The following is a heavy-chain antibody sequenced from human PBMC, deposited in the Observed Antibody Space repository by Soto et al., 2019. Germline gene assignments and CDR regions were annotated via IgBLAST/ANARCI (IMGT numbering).Heavy chain of an antibody. V-gene: IGHV4-59*01. D-gene: IGHD2-21*02. CDR2: VYYGGIT. Sequence: SETLSLTCAVYGGSFSGYYWTWIRQPPGEELEWIGFVYYGGITNYNPSLESRVTISVDTSEDQFSLKLNSVTAADTAVYYCARGRSYCGGDCYSDYFDYWGQGTPVTVSS. CDR3: ARGRSYCGGDCYSDYFDY. CDR1: GGSFSGYY. J-gene: IGHJ4*02.